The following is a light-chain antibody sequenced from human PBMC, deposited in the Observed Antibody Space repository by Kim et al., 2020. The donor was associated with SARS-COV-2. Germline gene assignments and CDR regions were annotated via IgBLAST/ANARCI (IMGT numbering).Light chain of an antibody. CDR2: GKN. Sequence: AFGQTTRITCQGGSRRIYYASWCHQKPAPAPVIVIYGKNNRPSGVPHRFSFSYSGNTTSLSITAAQSEDEADYYCSSRHRSGNHRVFGGGTKVTVL. CDR3: SSRHRSGNHRV. CDR1: SRRIYY. V-gene: IGLV3-19*01. J-gene: IGLJ3*02.